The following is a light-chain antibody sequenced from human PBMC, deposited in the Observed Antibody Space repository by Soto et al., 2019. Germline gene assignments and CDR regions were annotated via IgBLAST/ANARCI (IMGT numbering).Light chain of an antibody. J-gene: IGKJ1*01. CDR1: QSISSW. V-gene: IGKV1-5*01. CDR2: DAS. Sequence: NPMTPSPSPPSASLGDRVTNTFPASQSISSWLAWYQQKPGKAPKLLIYDASSLESGVPSRFSGSGSGTEFTLTISSLQPDDFATYYCQQYNSYPWTFGQGTKVDIK. CDR3: QQYNSYPWT.